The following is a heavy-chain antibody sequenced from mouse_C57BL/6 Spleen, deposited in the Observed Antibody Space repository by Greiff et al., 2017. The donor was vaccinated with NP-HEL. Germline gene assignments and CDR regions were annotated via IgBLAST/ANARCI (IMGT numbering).Heavy chain of an antibody. D-gene: IGHD1-1*01. J-gene: IGHJ4*01. V-gene: IGHV1-20*01. Sequence: EVKLQESGPELVKPGDSVKISCKASGYSFTGYFMNWVMQSHGKSLEWIGRINPYNGDTFYNQKFKGKATLTVDKSSSTAHMELRSLTSEDSAVYYCARRGGSSSYAMDYWGQGTSVTVSS. CDR3: ARRGGSSSYAMDY. CDR2: INPYNGDT. CDR1: GYSFTGYF.